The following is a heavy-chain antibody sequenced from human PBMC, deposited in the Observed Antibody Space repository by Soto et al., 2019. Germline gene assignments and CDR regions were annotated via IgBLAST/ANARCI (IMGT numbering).Heavy chain of an antibody. V-gene: IGHV4-59*01. J-gene: IGHJ4*02. D-gene: IGHD3-22*01. CDR2: MYYSGST. Sequence: SETLSLTCTVSGGSISSYYWSWIRQPPGKGLEWIGYMYYSGSTNYNPSLKSRVTISVDTSKNQFSLKLSSVTAADAAVYYCGGKNYDSSGYFDYWGQGTLVTVSS. CDR3: GGKNYDSSGYFDY. CDR1: GGSISSYY.